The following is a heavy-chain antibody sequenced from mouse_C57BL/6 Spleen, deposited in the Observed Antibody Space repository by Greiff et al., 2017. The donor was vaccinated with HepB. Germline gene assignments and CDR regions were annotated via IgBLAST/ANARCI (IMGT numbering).Heavy chain of an antibody. CDR2: ISSGGSYT. D-gene: IGHD1-1*01. Sequence: DVKLVESGGDLVKPGGSLKLSCAASGFTFSSYGMSWVRQTPDKRLEWVATISSGGSYTYYPDSVKGRFTISRDNAKNNLYLQMSSLKSEDTAMYYCARHQNYYGSSYGYFDVWGTGTTVTVSS. CDR3: ARHQNYYGSSYGYFDV. J-gene: IGHJ1*03. V-gene: IGHV5-6*02. CDR1: GFTFSSYG.